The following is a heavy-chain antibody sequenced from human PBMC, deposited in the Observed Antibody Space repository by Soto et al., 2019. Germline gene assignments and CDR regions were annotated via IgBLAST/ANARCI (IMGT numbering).Heavy chain of an antibody. V-gene: IGHV4-61*08. CDR2: ISHSGRT. CDR3: ARDFHMNGYDLGWLAS. J-gene: IGHJ5*01. Sequence: QVQLQESGPGLVKPSETLSLTCTVAGDSVSSAGYYWSWIRQSPGKGLEWIGYISHSGRTTYNPSLTTRVTISLDMPRNQYSLKLTSVNAADTAIYYCARDFHMNGYDLGWLASWGQGILVTVSS. D-gene: IGHD5-12*01. CDR1: GDSVSSAGYY.